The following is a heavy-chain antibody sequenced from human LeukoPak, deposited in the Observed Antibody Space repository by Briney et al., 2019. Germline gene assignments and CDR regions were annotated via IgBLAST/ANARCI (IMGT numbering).Heavy chain of an antibody. Sequence: PGGSLRLSCAASGFTFSSYWMHWVRQTPEKRRVWVSHIYGDETRTNYADSVRGRFTISRDNAKNTLYLQMNSLRAEDTAVYYCARGRPSYYDGSGYYSDFDYWGQGTLVTVSS. V-gene: IGHV3-74*01. CDR1: GFTFSSYW. CDR2: IYGDETRT. D-gene: IGHD3-22*01. J-gene: IGHJ4*02. CDR3: ARGRPSYYDGSGYYSDFDY.